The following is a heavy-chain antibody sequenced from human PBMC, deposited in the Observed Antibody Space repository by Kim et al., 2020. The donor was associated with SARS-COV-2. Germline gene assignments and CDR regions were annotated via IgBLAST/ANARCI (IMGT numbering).Heavy chain of an antibody. CDR1: GYSFTSYW. D-gene: IGHD6-13*01. Sequence: GESLKISCKGSGYSFTSYWISWVRQMPGKGLEWMGRIDPSDSYTNYSPSFQGHVTISADKSISTAYLQWSSLKASDTAMYYCARLARRLREQQLWVEFDPWGQGTLVTVSS. V-gene: IGHV5-10-1*01. CDR3: ARLARRLREQQLWVEFDP. CDR2: IDPSDSYT. J-gene: IGHJ5*02.